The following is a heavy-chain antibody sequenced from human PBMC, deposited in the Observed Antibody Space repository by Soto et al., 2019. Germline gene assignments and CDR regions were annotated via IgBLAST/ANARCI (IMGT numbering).Heavy chain of an antibody. CDR2: IYHSGST. Sequence: QLQLQESGSGLVKPSQTLSLTCAVSGGSISSGGYSWSWTRQPPGTGLEWIGYIYHSGSTYYNPSPKSRVTISVDRSKNHFSLKLSSVTAADTAVYYCARRRGFPYYYGMDVWGQGTTVTVSS. V-gene: IGHV4-30-2*01. J-gene: IGHJ6*02. D-gene: IGHD5-12*01. CDR1: GGSISSGGYS. CDR3: ARRRGFPYYYGMDV.